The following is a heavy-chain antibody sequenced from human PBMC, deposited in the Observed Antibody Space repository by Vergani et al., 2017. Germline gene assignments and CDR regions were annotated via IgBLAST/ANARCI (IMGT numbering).Heavy chain of an antibody. CDR1: GGSFSGYY. Sequence: QVQLQQWGAGLLKPSETLPLTCAVYGGSFSGYYWSWIRQPPGKGLEWIGEINLSGSTNYNPSLKSRVTISVDTSKNQFSLKLSSVTAADTAVYYCARGDSSGWYGYWGQGTLVTVSS. D-gene: IGHD6-19*01. CDR2: INLSGST. CDR3: ARGDSSGWYGY. V-gene: IGHV4-34*01. J-gene: IGHJ4*02.